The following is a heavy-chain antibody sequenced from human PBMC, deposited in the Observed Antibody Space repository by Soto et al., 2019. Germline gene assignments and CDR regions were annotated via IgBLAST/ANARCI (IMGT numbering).Heavy chain of an antibody. CDR2: IYYSGST. D-gene: IGHD6-13*01. Sequence: SETLSLTCTVSGGSISSYYWSWIRQPPGKGLEWIGYIYYSGSTNYNPSLKSRVTISVDTSKNQFSLKLSSVTAADTAVYYCARVKLHSSSWYSPSNYYYYGMDVWGQGTTVTVSS. V-gene: IGHV4-59*01. J-gene: IGHJ6*02. CDR3: ARVKLHSSSWYSPSNYYYYGMDV. CDR1: GGSISSYY.